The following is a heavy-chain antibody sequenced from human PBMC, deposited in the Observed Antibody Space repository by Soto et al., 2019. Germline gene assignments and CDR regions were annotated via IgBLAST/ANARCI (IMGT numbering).Heavy chain of an antibody. CDR2: IYHSGST. V-gene: IGHV4-4*02. CDR1: SGSISSSNW. J-gene: IGHJ5*02. D-gene: IGHD4-17*01. CDR3: ARVWPTVTNWFEP. Sequence: QVQLQESGPGLVKPLGTLSLTCAVSSGSISSSNWWSWVRQPPGKGLEWIGEIYHSGSTNYNPSLKSRDTISVDKSKNYFSLKLSSVTAAATAVYYCARVWPTVTNWFEPWGQGTLVTVSS.